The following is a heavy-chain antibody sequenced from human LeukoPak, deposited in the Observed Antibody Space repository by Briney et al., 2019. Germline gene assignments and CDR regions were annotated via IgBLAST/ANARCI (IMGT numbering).Heavy chain of an antibody. V-gene: IGHV1-8*01. CDR1: GYTFTSDD. Sequence: ASVKVSCKASGYTFTSDDINWVRQATGQGLEWMGWMNPNSGNTGYAQKFQGRVTMTTDTSTSTAYMELRSLRSDDTAVYYCARVAPGYDFWSGYYIGTHYYYGMDVWGQGTTVTVSS. CDR2: MNPNSGNT. D-gene: IGHD3-3*01. J-gene: IGHJ6*02. CDR3: ARVAPGYDFWSGYYIGTHYYYGMDV.